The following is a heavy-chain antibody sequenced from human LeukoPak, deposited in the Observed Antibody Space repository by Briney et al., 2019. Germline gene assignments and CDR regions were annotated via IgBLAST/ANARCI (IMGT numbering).Heavy chain of an antibody. D-gene: IGHD3-22*01. CDR2: ISYDGSNK. CDR3: AKDYYDSSGYYYLGSVDY. Sequence: GGSLRLSCAVSVFTFSSYGMHWVRQAPGKGLEWVAVISYDGSNKYYADSVKGRFTISRDNSKNTLYLQMNSLRAEDTAVYYCAKDYYDSSGYYYLGSVDYWGQGTLVTVSS. J-gene: IGHJ4*02. CDR1: VFTFSSYG. V-gene: IGHV3-30*18.